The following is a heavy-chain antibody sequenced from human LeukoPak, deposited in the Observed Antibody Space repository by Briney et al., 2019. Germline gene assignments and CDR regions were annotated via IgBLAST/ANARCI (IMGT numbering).Heavy chain of an antibody. CDR2: IYYSGST. CDR1: GCSISSSSYY. V-gene: IGHV4-39*02. D-gene: IGHD3-10*01. CDR3: AREDYYGDWFEP. Sequence: SETLSLPCTVSGCSISSSSYYWGGIRQPPGKGLEWIGSIYYSGSTYYNPSLKSRVTISVDTSKHQFSQKLSSVTAADTAVYYCAREDYYGDWFEPWGQGTLVTVSS. J-gene: IGHJ5*02.